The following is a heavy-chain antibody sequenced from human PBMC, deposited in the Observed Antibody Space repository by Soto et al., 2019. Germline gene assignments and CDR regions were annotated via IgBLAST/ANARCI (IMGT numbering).Heavy chain of an antibody. CDR1: GDSVSSPYY. Sequence: QVQLQESGPGLVKPSGTLSLTCAVSGDSVSSPYYWCWVRQPPGKGLEWIGEVFHTGTTSYNPSLSSRVTISMDKSINLYSLDLSSVTAADTAVYYCARSAGWYAVHSWGPGTLVIVSS. CDR3: ARSAGWYAVHS. J-gene: IGHJ4*02. V-gene: IGHV4-4*02. D-gene: IGHD6-19*01. CDR2: VFHTGTT.